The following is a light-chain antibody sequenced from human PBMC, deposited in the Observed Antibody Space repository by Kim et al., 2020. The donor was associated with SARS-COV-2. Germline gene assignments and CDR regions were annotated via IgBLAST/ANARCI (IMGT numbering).Light chain of an antibody. CDR1: SSNIGAGYD. J-gene: IGLJ1*01. CDR3: QSYGSSLSGFYV. V-gene: IGLV1-40*01. Sequence: QSVLTQPPSVSGSPGQRVTISCTGSSSNIGAGYDVHWYQQLPGTAPKLLIYDNTNRPSGVPDRFSGSNSGTSASLAITGLQAEDEADYYCQSYGSSLSGFYVFGAGTKVTVL. CDR2: DNT.